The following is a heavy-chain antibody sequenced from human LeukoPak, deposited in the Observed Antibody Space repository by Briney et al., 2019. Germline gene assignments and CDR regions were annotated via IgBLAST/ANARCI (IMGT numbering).Heavy chain of an antibody. J-gene: IGHJ3*02. D-gene: IGHD1-26*01. CDR3: AREEGRELLSGAFDI. CDR1: GYTFTGYY. Sequence: ASVKVSCKASGYTFTGYYMHWVRQAPGQGLEWMGWVNPNSGGTNYAQKFQGRVTMTRDTSIGTAYMELSRLRSDDTAVYYCAREEGRELLSGAFDIWGQGTMVTVSS. V-gene: IGHV1-2*02. CDR2: VNPNSGGT.